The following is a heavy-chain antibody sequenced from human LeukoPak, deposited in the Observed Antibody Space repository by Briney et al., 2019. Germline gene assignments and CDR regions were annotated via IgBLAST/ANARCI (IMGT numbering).Heavy chain of an antibody. CDR3: ARDRANSWYFDL. CDR2: ISYDGSNK. Sequence: AGGSLRLSCAASGFTFSSYAMHWVRQAPGKGLEWVAVISYDGSNKYYADSVKGRFTISRDNSKNTLYLQMNSLRAEDTAVYYCARDRANSWYFDLWGRGTLVTVSS. D-gene: IGHD2/OR15-2a*01. V-gene: IGHV3-30-3*01. CDR1: GFTFSSYA. J-gene: IGHJ2*01.